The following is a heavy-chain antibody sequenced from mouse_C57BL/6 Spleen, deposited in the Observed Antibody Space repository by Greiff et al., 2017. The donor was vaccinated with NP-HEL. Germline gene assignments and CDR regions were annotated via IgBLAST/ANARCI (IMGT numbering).Heavy chain of an antibody. CDR1: GFTFSSYG. CDR3: ARLDYGSSYDGFYAMDY. V-gene: IGHV5-6*01. CDR2: ISSGGSYT. D-gene: IGHD1-1*01. J-gene: IGHJ4*01. Sequence: EVKLVESGGDLVKPGGSLKLSCAASGFTFSSYGMSWVRQTPDKRLEWVATISSGGSYTYYPDSVKGRFTISRDNAKNTLYLQMSSLKSEDTAMYYCARLDYGSSYDGFYAMDYWGQGTSVTVSS.